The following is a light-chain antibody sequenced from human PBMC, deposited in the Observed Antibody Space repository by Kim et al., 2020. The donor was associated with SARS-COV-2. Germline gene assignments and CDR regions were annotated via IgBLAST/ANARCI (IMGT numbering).Light chain of an antibody. CDR2: GSS. J-gene: IGKJ2*01. Sequence: IVMTQSPASLSLSPGESGTLSCRASQSVRTNLAWYQQRPGQAPRLLFHGSSTRATDLPARFRGSGSGTEFTLTISSLQSEDFAVYYCQQYNTWPYTFGQGTKLEV. V-gene: IGKV3-15*01. CDR1: QSVRTN. CDR3: QQYNTWPYT.